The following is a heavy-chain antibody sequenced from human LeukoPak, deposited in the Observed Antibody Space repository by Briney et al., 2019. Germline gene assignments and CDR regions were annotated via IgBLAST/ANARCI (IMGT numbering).Heavy chain of an antibody. J-gene: IGHJ5*02. CDR2: IYPGESDT. V-gene: IGHV5-51*01. CDR1: GSFFTSYW. Sequence: GASLKISCTGSGSFFTSYWIGWGRQLAGKGLEWMGIIYPGESDTRYSPSFQGQVTISGDKCISTAYLQWSSLKASDTAMYYCARHQSDWFDPWGQGTLVTVSS. CDR3: ARHQSDWFDP.